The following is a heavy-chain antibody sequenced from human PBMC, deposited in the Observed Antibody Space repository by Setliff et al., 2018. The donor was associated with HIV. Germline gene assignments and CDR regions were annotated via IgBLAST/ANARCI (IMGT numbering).Heavy chain of an antibody. CDR3: ATDPGYSSTWYSESFQH. CDR1: GYTFTGYY. D-gene: IGHD6-13*01. CDR2: INPNSGAT. V-gene: IGHV1-2*06. J-gene: IGHJ1*01. Sequence: RASVKVSCKASGYTFTGYYMHWVRQAPGQGLEWMGHINPNSGATNFPQKFQGRVTMTGDTSISTAYMELSRLRSDDTAMYYCATDPGYSSTWYSESFQHWGQGTVVTVSS.